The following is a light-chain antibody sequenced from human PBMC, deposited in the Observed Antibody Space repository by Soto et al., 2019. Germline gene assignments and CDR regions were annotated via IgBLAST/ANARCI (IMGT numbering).Light chain of an antibody. CDR2: GSS. J-gene: IGKJ1*01. CDR3: QQYNNWPPT. Sequence: EIVLTQSPGTLSLSPGERATLSCRASQSVSSNVAWYQKKPGQAHRLLLFGSSTRATGIPTRFSGSGSGTEFTLAISSLQSEDFAVYYCQQYNNWPPTFGQGTKV. V-gene: IGKV3-15*01. CDR1: QSVSSN.